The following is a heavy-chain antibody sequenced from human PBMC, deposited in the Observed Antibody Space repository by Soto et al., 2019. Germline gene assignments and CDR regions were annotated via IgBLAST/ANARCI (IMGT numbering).Heavy chain of an antibody. Sequence: PGGSLRLSCAASGFTFSTYAMSWVRQAPGKGLEWLSAISGSGDNTYYADSLKGRFTISRDNSKNTLYLQMNSLRGEDTAVYYCAKGVVYDFWSGFHGMDVWGQGTTVTVS. D-gene: IGHD3-3*01. CDR1: GFTFSTYA. V-gene: IGHV3-23*01. CDR3: AKGVVYDFWSGFHGMDV. CDR2: ISGSGDNT. J-gene: IGHJ6*02.